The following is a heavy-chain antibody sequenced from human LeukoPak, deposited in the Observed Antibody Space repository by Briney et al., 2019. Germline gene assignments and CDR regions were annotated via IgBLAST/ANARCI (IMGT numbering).Heavy chain of an antibody. CDR3: ARDLEDIVVVVAATGFDY. Sequence: GASVKVSCKASGYTFTGYYMHWVRQAPGQGLEWMGWINPNSGGTNYAQKFQGRVTMTRDTSISTAYMELSRLRSDDTAVYYCARDLEDIVVVVAATGFDYWGQGTLVTVSS. J-gene: IGHJ4*02. CDR1: GYTFTGYY. V-gene: IGHV1-2*02. CDR2: INPNSGGT. D-gene: IGHD2-15*01.